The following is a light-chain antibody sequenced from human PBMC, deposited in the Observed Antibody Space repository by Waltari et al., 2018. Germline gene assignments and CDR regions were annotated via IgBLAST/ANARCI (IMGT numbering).Light chain of an antibody. CDR2: DVS. Sequence: QSALTQPASVSGSPGQSITIPCTGTATDIGGYNYVSWYQQHPGTAPKLVIFDVSSRPSGISYRFSASKFGNTASLTISGLQPDDEADYYCCSFTSSSTWVFGGGTKLTVL. V-gene: IGLV2-14*03. CDR3: CSFTSSSTWV. CDR1: ATDIGGYNY. J-gene: IGLJ3*02.